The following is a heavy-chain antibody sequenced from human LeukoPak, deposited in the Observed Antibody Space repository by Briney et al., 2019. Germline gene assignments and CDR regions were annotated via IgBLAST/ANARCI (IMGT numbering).Heavy chain of an antibody. Sequence: GGSLRLSCAASGFTFSSYAMSWVRQAPGKGPEWVANIKQDESERYYVDSVKGRFTISRDNAKNSLYLQMNSLRAEDTAVYYCARDPTIFGVVIVPDYWGQGTLVTVSS. CDR1: GFTFSSYA. D-gene: IGHD3-3*01. CDR2: IKQDESER. J-gene: IGHJ4*02. V-gene: IGHV3-7*01. CDR3: ARDPTIFGVVIVPDY.